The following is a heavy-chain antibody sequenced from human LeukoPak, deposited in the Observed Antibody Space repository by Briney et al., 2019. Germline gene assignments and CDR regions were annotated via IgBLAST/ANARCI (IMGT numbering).Heavy chain of an antibody. CDR2: IYSGGST. CDR3: ARRGGVSYY. V-gene: IGHV3-53*01. CDR1: GVTVSSNY. J-gene: IGHJ4*02. Sequence: GGSLRLSXAASGVTVSSNYMSWVRQAPGKGLEWVSVIYSGGSTYYADSVKGRFTISRDNSKNTLYLQMNSLRAEDTAVYYCARRGGVSYYWGQGTLVTVSS. D-gene: IGHD3-10*01.